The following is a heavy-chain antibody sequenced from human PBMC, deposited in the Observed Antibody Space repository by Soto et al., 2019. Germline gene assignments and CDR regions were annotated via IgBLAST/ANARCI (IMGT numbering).Heavy chain of an antibody. CDR3: AKIITAAGLDY. D-gene: IGHD6-25*01. V-gene: IGHV3-23*01. CDR1: GFIFNNYP. CDR2: IGGSGGST. Sequence: PGGSLRLSCAASGFIFNNYPMSWVRQAPGKGLEWVSSIGGSGGSTYYADSVKGRFTISRDNSKNTLNLQMNSLRAEDTAVYYCAKIITAAGLDYWGQGTMVTFSA. J-gene: IGHJ4*02.